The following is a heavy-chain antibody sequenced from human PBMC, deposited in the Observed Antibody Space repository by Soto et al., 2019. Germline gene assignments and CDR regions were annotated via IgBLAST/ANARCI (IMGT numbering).Heavy chain of an antibody. J-gene: IGHJ4*02. CDR2: TRNKANSYTT. V-gene: IGHV3-72*01. D-gene: IGHD2-21*02. CDR3: VRTASGGYSYHFDY. Sequence: EVHLLESGGGLVQPGGSLRLSCAGSGFSFSSYAMSWVRQAPEKGLEWVGRTRNKANSYTTEYAASVKGRFTISRDDSQNSLFLQMNSLKTEDTAVYYCVRTASGGYSYHFDYWGQGTLVTVSS. CDR1: GFSFSSYA.